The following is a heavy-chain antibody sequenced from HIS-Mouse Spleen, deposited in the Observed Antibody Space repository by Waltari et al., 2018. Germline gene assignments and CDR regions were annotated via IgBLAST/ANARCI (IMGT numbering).Heavy chain of an antibody. D-gene: IGHD6-19*01. CDR1: GFSPSTSGMC. J-gene: IGHJ4*02. Sequence: QVTLRESGPALVIPTQTLTLTRTSSGFSPSTSGMCVSWVRQPTGKALEWLAPIDWDDDKYYSTSLKTRLTISKDTSKNQVVLTMTNMDPVDTATYYCARIAEGYSSGWYAFDYWGQGTLVTVSS. CDR2: IDWDDDK. V-gene: IGHV2-70*20. CDR3: ARIAEGYSSGWYAFDY.